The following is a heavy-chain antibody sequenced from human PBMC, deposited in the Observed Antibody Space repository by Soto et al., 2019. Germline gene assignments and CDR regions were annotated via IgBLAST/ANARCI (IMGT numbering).Heavy chain of an antibody. CDR3: ARDLHNTAGY. D-gene: IGHD1-1*01. Sequence: ASVKVSCKASGYTFTDYYMHWVRQAPGQGLEWMGWINPNSGGTNYAQKFQGRVTMTRDTSISTAYMELSRLRSDDTAVYYCARDLHNTAGYWGQGTLVTVSS. J-gene: IGHJ4*02. CDR2: INPNSGGT. V-gene: IGHV1-2*02. CDR1: GYTFTDYY.